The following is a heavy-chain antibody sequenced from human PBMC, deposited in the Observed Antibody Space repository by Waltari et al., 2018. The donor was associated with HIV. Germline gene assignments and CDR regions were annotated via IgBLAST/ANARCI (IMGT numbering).Heavy chain of an antibody. D-gene: IGHD3-10*01. CDR1: GFSVSSYW. Sequence: EVQLVQSGGGLLKPGGSLRLSCAASGFSVSSYWMHWVRQTPGKGLVWVYRINIDGSKIDYADSVRGRFTISRDSAKNTLSLQMNSLTEEDTAVYYCSRDTFGEYDYWGQGTLVTVSS. J-gene: IGHJ4*02. V-gene: IGHV3-74*01. CDR3: SRDTFGEYDY. CDR2: INIDGSKI.